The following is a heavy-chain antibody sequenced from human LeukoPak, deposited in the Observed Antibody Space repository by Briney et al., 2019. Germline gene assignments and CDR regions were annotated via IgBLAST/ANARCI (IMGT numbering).Heavy chain of an antibody. CDR3: AAYGSGVAGDY. D-gene: IGHD3-10*01. J-gene: IGHJ4*02. CDR2: INHSGST. CDR1: GGSLSGYY. Sequence: PSETLSLTCAVYGGSLSGYYWSWIRQPPGKGLEWIGEINHSGSTNYNPSLKSRVTISVDTSKNQFSLKLSSVTAADTAVYYCAAYGSGVAGDYWGQGTLVTVSS. V-gene: IGHV4-34*01.